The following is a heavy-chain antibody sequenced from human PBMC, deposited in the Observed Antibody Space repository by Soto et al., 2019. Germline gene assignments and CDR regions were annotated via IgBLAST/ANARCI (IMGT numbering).Heavy chain of an antibody. CDR3: ARGDSSGYYSDLAWFDP. Sequence: SETLSLTCTVSGGSISSGDYYWSWIRQPPGKGLERIGYIYYSGSTYYNPSLKSRVTISVDTSKNQFSLKLSSVTAADTAVYYCARGDSSGYYSDLAWFDPWGQGTLVTVSS. D-gene: IGHD3-22*01. CDR1: GGSISSGDYY. V-gene: IGHV4-30-4*01. CDR2: IYYSGST. J-gene: IGHJ5*02.